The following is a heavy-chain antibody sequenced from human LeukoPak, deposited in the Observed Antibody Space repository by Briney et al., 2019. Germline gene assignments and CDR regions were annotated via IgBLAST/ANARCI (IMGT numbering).Heavy chain of an antibody. V-gene: IGHV3-64*01. CDR3: ARGYCSSTSCYSLIDY. CDR1: GFTFSSYA. CDR2: ISSNGGST. J-gene: IGHJ4*02. D-gene: IGHD2-2*01. Sequence: GGSLRLFCAASGFTFSSYAMHWVRQAPGKGLEYVSAISSNGGSTYYANSVKGRFTISRDNSKNTLYLQMGSLRAEDMAVYYCARGYCSSTSCYSLIDYWGQGTLVTVSS.